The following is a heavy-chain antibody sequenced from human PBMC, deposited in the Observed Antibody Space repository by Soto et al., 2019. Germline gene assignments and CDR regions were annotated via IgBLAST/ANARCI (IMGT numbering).Heavy chain of an antibody. V-gene: IGHV4-61*01. CDR1: GGSVSSGSYY. CDR3: ARLRIAAAGIVFVRYYFDY. Sequence: SETLSLTCTVSGGSVSSGSYYWSWIRQPPWKGLEWIGYIYYSGSTNYNPSLKSRVTISVDTSKNQFSLKLSSVTAADTAVYYCARLRIAAAGIVFVRYYFDYWGQGTLVTVSS. D-gene: IGHD6-13*01. J-gene: IGHJ4*02. CDR2: IYYSGST.